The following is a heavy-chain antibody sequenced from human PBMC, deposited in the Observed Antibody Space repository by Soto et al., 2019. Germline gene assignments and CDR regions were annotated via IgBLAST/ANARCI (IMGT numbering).Heavy chain of an antibody. CDR3: ARQRLQLWFHYYYYGMDV. V-gene: IGHV4-39*01. CDR2: IYYSGST. CDR1: GGSISSSSYY. Sequence: QLQLQESGPGLVKPSETLSLTCTVSGGSISSSSYYWGWIRQPPGKGLEWIGRIYYSGSTYYNPSLKSRVTISVDTSKNQFSLKLSSVTAADTAVYYCARQRLQLWFHYYYYGMDVWGQGTTVTVSS. J-gene: IGHJ6*02. D-gene: IGHD5-18*01.